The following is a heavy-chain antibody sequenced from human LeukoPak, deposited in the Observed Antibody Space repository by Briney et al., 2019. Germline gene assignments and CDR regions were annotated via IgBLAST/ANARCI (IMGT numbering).Heavy chain of an antibody. D-gene: IGHD2-2*02. Sequence: GGSLRLSCAASGFTFSDYYMSWIRQAPGKGLEWVSYISSGSTIYYADSVKGRFTISRDNAKNSLYLQMNSLRAEDTAVYYCARDRYTYCSSTSCYTLEYWGQGTLVTVSS. V-gene: IGHV3-11*01. J-gene: IGHJ4*02. CDR1: GFTFSDYY. CDR3: ARDRYTYCSSTSCYTLEY. CDR2: ISSGSTI.